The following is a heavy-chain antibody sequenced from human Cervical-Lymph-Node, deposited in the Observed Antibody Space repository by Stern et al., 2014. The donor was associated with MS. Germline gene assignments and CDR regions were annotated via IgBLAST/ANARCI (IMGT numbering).Heavy chain of an antibody. V-gene: IGHV1-46*01. CDR1: GYPFSNYY. CDR3: AREVAGHRLGMMDV. D-gene: IGHD6-19*01. CDR2: INPSGGST. J-gene: IGHJ6*02. Sequence: QVQLVQSGPEMKKPGASVKVSCKASGYPFSNYYMYWVRQAPGQGLEWMGIINPSGGSTSYAQKFQGRVTMTRDTSTSTVYMELSSLRSEDTAVYYCAREVAGHRLGMMDVWGQGTTVTVSS.